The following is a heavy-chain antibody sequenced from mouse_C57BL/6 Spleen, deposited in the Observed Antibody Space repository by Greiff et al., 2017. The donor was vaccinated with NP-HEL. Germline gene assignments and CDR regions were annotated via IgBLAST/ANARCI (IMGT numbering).Heavy chain of an antibody. CDR3: ARSNWDSY. CDR2: ISDGGSYT. V-gene: IGHV5-4*03. J-gene: IGHJ3*01. CDR1: GFTFSSYA. D-gene: IGHD4-1*01. Sequence: EVKVEESGGGLVKPGGSLKLSCAASGFTFSSYAMSWVRQTPEKRLEWVATISDGGSYTYYPDNVKGRFTISRDNAKNNLYLQMSHLKSEDTAMYYCARSNWDSYWGQGTLVTVSA.